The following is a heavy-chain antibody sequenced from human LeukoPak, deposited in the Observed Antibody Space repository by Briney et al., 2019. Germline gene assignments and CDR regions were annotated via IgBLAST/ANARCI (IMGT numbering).Heavy chain of an antibody. CDR3: AREGLDY. J-gene: IGHJ4*02. Sequence: ASVKVSCKASGYTFTNYGVSWAQQAPGQGLEWMGWISPYNGNTNYAQKFQGRVTVTTDTSTSTAYMELSGLRSEDTALYYCAREGLDYWGQGTLVTVSS. CDR1: GYTFTNYG. CDR2: ISPYNGNT. V-gene: IGHV1-18*01.